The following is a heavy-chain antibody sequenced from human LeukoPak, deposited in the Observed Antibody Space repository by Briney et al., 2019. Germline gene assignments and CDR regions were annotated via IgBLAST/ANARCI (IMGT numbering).Heavy chain of an antibody. CDR2: IIPILGIA. D-gene: IGHD6-13*01. V-gene: IGHV1-69*04. CDR1: GGTLSSYA. Sequence: ASVKVSCKASGGTLSSYAISWVRQAPGQGLEWMGRIIPILGIANYAQKFQGRVTITADKSTSTAYMELSSLRSEDTAVYYCARDPNLAALVDYWGQGTLVTVSS. CDR3: ARDPNLAALVDY. J-gene: IGHJ4*02.